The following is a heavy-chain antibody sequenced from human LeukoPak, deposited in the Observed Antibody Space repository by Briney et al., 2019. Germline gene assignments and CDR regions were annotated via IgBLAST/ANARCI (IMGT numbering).Heavy chain of an antibody. CDR3: ARGGGIVVVPAAYDY. J-gene: IGHJ4*02. Sequence: LRLSCAASGFTFSSYSMNWVRQPPGKGLEWIGYIYYSGSTYYNPSLKSRVTISVDTSKNQFSLKLSSVTAADTAVYYCARGGGIVVVPAAYDYWGQGTLVTVSS. V-gene: IGHV4-30-4*08. CDR1: GFTFSSYS. D-gene: IGHD2-2*01. CDR2: IYYSGST.